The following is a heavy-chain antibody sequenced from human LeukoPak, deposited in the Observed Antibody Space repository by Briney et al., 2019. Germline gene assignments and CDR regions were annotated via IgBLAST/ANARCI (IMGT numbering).Heavy chain of an antibody. CDR1: GGSSSGYY. V-gene: IGHV4-34*01. CDR3: ARGNLREGFGVRPSRPHPRGFDP. Sequence: SETLSLTCAVYGGSSSGYYWSWIRQPPGKGLEWIGEINHSGSTNYNPSLKSRVTISVDTSKNQFSLKLSSVTAADTAVYYCARGNLREGFGVRPSRPHPRGFDPWGQGTLVTVSS. J-gene: IGHJ5*02. CDR2: INHSGST. D-gene: IGHD3-16*01.